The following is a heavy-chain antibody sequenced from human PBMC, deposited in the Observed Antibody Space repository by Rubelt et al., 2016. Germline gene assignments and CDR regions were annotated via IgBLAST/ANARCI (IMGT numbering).Heavy chain of an antibody. Sequence: EVQLVESGGGLVNPGGSLRLSCAASAFTFSNAWMNWVRLAPGKGLEWVGRIKSKTDDDTTDYAVTVSGRFTISRDDSENTSFLQMNSLKTEDTGVYYCTTYSRRRPFDIWGQGTMVTVSS. V-gene: IGHV3-15*01. D-gene: IGHD2-21*01. CDR1: AFTFSNAW. J-gene: IGHJ3*02. CDR2: IKSKTDDDTT. CDR3: TTYSRRRPFDI.